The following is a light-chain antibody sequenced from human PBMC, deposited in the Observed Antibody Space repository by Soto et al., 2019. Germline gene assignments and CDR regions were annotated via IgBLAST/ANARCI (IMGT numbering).Light chain of an antibody. Sequence: EVVMTQSSATLSVSPGERATLSCRASQSVSSNLAWYQQKPGQGPRLLIYGASTRATGIPARFSGSGSGTEFSLTISSLQSGDFAVYYCQQYNSWPRTFGQGTKVDIK. J-gene: IGKJ1*01. CDR2: GAS. V-gene: IGKV3-15*01. CDR1: QSVSSN. CDR3: QQYNSWPRT.